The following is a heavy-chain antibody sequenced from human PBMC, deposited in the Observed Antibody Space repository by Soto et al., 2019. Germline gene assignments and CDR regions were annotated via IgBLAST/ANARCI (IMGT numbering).Heavy chain of an antibody. CDR2: ISGGGGTT. V-gene: IGHV3-23*01. J-gene: IGHJ4*02. CDR1: GFTLSSYA. CDR3: AKEVYYDFDY. Sequence: EVQLLESGGGLVQPGGSLRLSCAASGFTLSSYAMSWVRQAPGKGLEWVSSISGGGGTTYYADSVKGRFTISRDNSRNMLYLQVNSLRAEDTAVYYCAKEVYYDFDYWGQGTLVTVSS. D-gene: IGHD3-3*01.